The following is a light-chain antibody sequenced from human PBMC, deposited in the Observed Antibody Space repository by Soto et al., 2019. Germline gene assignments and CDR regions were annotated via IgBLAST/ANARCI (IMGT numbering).Light chain of an antibody. V-gene: IGLV1-40*03. CDR1: ASNIGADYD. Sequence: QSVLTQPPSVSGAPGQRVTISCTGSASNIGADYDVHWYQHLPGTAPKLLIYGNNNRPSGVPERFSGSKSGASASLAITGLQAEDEADYYCQSYDNSLFLVFGGGTKLTVL. CDR3: QSYDNSLFLV. CDR2: GNN. J-gene: IGLJ2*01.